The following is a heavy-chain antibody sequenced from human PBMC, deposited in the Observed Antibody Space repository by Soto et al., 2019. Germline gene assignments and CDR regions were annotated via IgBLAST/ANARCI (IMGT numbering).Heavy chain of an antibody. CDR3: ARIVGNPDYDFCSGSLDV. Sequence: ASVKVSCKASGYTFTSYAISWVRQAPGQGLEWMGWISAYNGNTNYAQKLQGRVTMTTDTSTSTAYMELRSLRSDDTAVYYCARIVGNPDYDFCSGSLDVWGQGTTVTVSS. CDR2: ISAYNGNT. CDR1: GYTFTSYA. V-gene: IGHV1-18*01. J-gene: IGHJ6*02. D-gene: IGHD3-3*01.